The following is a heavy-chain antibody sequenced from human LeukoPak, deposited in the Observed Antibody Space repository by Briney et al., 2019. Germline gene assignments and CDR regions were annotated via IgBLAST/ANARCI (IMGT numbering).Heavy chain of an antibody. CDR3: APWDRFDP. CDR2: ISTSGDAI. D-gene: IGHD1-26*01. CDR1: GFMFTNFW. J-gene: IGHJ5*02. V-gene: IGHV3-48*04. Sequence: GGSLRLSCAASGFMFTNFWMNWVRQAPGKGLEWVSYISTSGDAIYYADSVQGRFTISRDNAKNSLYLQMNSLSAEDTAVYYCAPWDRFDPWGQGTLVTVSS.